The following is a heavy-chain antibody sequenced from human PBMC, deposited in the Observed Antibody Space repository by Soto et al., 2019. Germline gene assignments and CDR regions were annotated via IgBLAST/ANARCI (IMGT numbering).Heavy chain of an antibody. CDR1: GASISSDAYH. J-gene: IGHJ4*02. CDR3: ARYRFSATWSKFDY. D-gene: IGHD3-16*02. V-gene: IGHV4-31*11. CDR2: ISSSRRT. Sequence: QVYLQESGPRLVRPSQTLSLTCDVSGASISSDAYHWSWIRQHPGKGLEWIGFISSSRRTYYNPSFKSRITISADTSRKQFSLRLTSVTASDTAVYYCARYRFSATWSKFDYWGQGTLVTVSS.